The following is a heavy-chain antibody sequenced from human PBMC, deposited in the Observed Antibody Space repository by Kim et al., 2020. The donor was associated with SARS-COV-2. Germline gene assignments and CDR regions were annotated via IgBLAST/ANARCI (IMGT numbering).Heavy chain of an antibody. CDR3: ARDPKYYDFWSGYLPQNSYYYYYGMDV. J-gene: IGHJ6*02. V-gene: IGHV3-30*04. CDR1: GFTFSSYA. D-gene: IGHD3-3*01. CDR2: ISYDGSNK. Sequence: GGSLRLSCAASGFTFSSYAMHWVRQTPGKGLEWVAVISYDGSNKYYADSVKGRFTISRDNSKNTLYLQMNSLRAEDTAVYYCARDPKYYDFWSGYLPQNSYYYYYGMDVWGQGTTVTVSS.